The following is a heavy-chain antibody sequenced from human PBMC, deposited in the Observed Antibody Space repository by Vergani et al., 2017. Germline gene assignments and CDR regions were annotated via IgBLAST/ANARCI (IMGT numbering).Heavy chain of an antibody. J-gene: IGHJ6*03. CDR3: ARASLRALVGYYYYMDV. Sequence: QLQLQESGSGLVKPSQTLSLTYAVSGDSITNGGFSWNWIRQPPGKGPEWIGYIFPSGNSDYNPSLKNRVSISLDKSKNKFSLWVNSVTAADTAVYFCARASLRALVGYYYYMDVWGKGKTVVVSS. D-gene: IGHD3-16*02. CDR2: IFPSGNS. CDR1: GDSITNGGFS. V-gene: IGHV4-30-2*01.